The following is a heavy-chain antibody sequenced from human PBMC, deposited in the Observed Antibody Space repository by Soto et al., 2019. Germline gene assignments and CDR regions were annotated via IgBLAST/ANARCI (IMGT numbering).Heavy chain of an antibody. CDR2: IYHSGST. CDR1: GGSISSGGYS. J-gene: IGHJ4*02. V-gene: IGHV4-30-2*01. Sequence: TLSLTCAVSGGSISSGGYSWSWIRQPPGKGLEWIGYIYHSGSTYYNPSLKSRVTISVDRSKNQFSLKLSSVTAADTAVYYCARGTFSGYVGYWGQGTLVTVSS. D-gene: IGHD1-26*01. CDR3: ARGTFSGYVGY.